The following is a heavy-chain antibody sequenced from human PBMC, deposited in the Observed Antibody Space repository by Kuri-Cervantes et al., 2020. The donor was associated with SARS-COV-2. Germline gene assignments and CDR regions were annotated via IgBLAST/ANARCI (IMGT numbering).Heavy chain of an antibody. CDR1: GGSISSSSYY. D-gene: IGHD3-10*01. Sequence: LRLSCTVSGGSISSSSYYWSWIRQPAGKGLEWIGRIYTSGSTNYNPSLKSRVTMSVDTSKNQFSLKLSSVTAADTAVYYCARGGLGFRDHAFDIWGQGTMVTVSS. CDR3: ARGGLGFRDHAFDI. J-gene: IGHJ3*02. V-gene: IGHV4-61*02. CDR2: IYTSGST.